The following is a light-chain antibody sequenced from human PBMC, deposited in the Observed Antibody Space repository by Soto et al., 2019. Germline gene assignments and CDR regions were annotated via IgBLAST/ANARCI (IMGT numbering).Light chain of an antibody. Sequence: QSVLAQPPSMSGAPGQKVTISCTGSSSNIGAGYDLHWYQQLPGTAPKLLLYSNSNPPSGVPARFSGSKSGTSASLAITGLQAEVEAEYYCQAYDSKLTADDLGTGTKV. CDR1: SSNIGAGYD. V-gene: IGLV1-40*01. CDR2: SNS. J-gene: IGLJ1*01. CDR3: QAYDSKLTADD.